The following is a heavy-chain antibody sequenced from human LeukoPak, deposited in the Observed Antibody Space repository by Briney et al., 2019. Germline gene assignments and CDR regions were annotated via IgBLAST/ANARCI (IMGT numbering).Heavy chain of an antibody. CDR3: ARAQITMVRDGRYYYYYMDV. CDR2: IIPIFGTA. V-gene: IGHV1-69*05. CDR1: GGTFSSYA. Sequence: SVKVSCKASGGTFSSYAISWVRQAPGQGLEWVGGIIPIFGTANYAQKFQGRVTITTDESTSTAYMELSSLRSEDTAVYYCARAQITMVRDGRYYYYYMDVWGKGTTVTVSS. J-gene: IGHJ6*03. D-gene: IGHD3-10*01.